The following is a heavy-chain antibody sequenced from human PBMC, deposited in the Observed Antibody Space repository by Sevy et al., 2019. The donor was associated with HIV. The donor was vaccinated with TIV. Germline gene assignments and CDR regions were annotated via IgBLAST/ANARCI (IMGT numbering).Heavy chain of an antibody. CDR2: FFHSGTT. CDR3: ARSRAYPRDSDDGFAN. J-gene: IGHJ3*02. Sequence: SETLSLTCLVSDASITTNYWSWIRQAPGKGLEWIGYFFHSGTTNYNRSLKSRVTISGDTSKNEFSLRLTSVTAADTAVYYCARSRAYPRDSDDGFANWGQGTMDTVSS. CDR1: DASITTNY. V-gene: IGHV4-59*01. D-gene: IGHD2-21*01.